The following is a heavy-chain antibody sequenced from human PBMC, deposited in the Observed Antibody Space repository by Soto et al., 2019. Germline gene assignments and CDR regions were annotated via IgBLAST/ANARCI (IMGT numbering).Heavy chain of an antibody. CDR2: IWYDGSNK. Sequence: TGGSLRLSCAASGFTFSSYGMHWVRQAPGKGLEWVAVIWYDGSNKYYADPVKGRFTISRDNSKNTLYLQMNSLRAEDTAVYYCAREGRVDRLRSYYDFWSGYSSYNWFDPWGQGTLVTVSS. J-gene: IGHJ5*02. D-gene: IGHD3-3*01. V-gene: IGHV3-33*01. CDR1: GFTFSSYG. CDR3: AREGRVDRLRSYYDFWSGYSSYNWFDP.